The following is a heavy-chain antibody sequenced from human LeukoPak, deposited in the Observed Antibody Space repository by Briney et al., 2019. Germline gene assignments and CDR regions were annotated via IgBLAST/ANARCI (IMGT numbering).Heavy chain of an antibody. V-gene: IGHV1-69*05. CDR1: GGTSSSYA. Sequence: ASVKVSCKASGGTSSSYAISWVRQAPGQGLEWMGGIIPIFGTANYAQKFQGRVTITTDESTSTAYMELSSLRSEDTAVYYCASDSYGALDYWGQGTLVTVSS. D-gene: IGHD4-17*01. CDR2: IIPIFGTA. CDR3: ASDSYGALDY. J-gene: IGHJ4*02.